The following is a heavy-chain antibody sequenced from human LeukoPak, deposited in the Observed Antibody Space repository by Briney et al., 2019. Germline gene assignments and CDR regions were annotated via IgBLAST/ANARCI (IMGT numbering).Heavy chain of an antibody. Sequence: GWSLRLSCAASGFTSSNYAMTWVRQAPGKGLECVSVISGSGSNTDYADSVKGRFTISRDNSKNTLSLQMNSLRAEDTAVYYCAKVVGTGTTPTDYWGQGTLVTVSS. D-gene: IGHD1-1*01. CDR3: AKVVGTGTTPTDY. CDR2: ISGSGSNT. CDR1: GFTSSNYA. J-gene: IGHJ4*02. V-gene: IGHV3-23*01.